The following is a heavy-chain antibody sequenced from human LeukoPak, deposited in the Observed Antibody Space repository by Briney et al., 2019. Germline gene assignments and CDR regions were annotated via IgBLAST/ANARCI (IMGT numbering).Heavy chain of an antibody. J-gene: IGHJ4*02. CDR1: GGSISSSSYY. CDR3: ARDIVKGSGYSGYGPNDY. CDR2: IYYSGST. Sequence: PSETLSLTCTVSGGSISSSSYYWGWIRQPPGKGLEWIGSIYYSGSTYYNPSLKSRVTMSVDTSKNQFSLKLSSVTAADTAVYYCARDIVKGSGYSGYGPNDYWGQGTLVTVSS. V-gene: IGHV4-39*07. D-gene: IGHD5-12*01.